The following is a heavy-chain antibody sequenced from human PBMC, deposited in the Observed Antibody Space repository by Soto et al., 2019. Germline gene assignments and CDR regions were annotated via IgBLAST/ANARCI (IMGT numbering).Heavy chain of an antibody. D-gene: IGHD4-17*01. CDR3: ARRGGGDSLFDS. CDR1: GDSFSTSNYY. V-gene: IGHV4-39*01. CDR2: IFYGGGTGVT. Sequence: QLHLQESGPGLVKPSETLSLTCTVSGDSFSTSNYYWGWIRQPPGKGLEWIGNIFYGGGTGVTYYNTSLKSRVIISVDTSKNQFSLKLRSITAADTAFYFCARRGGGDSLFDSWGQGKLVTVSS. J-gene: IGHJ4*02.